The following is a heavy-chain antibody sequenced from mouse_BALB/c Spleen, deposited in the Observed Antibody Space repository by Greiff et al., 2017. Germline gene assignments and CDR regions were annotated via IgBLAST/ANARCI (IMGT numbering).Heavy chain of an antibody. Sequence: QVQLQQSGAELVRPGTSVKVSCKASGYAFTNYLIEWVKQRPGQGLEWIGVINPGSGGTNYNEKFKGKATLTADKSSSTAYMQLSSLTSDDSAVYFCARSPITTATWAYWGQGTLVTVSA. CDR3: ARSPITTATWAY. D-gene: IGHD1-2*01. CDR1: GYAFTNYL. V-gene: IGHV1-54*03. J-gene: IGHJ3*01. CDR2: INPGSGGT.